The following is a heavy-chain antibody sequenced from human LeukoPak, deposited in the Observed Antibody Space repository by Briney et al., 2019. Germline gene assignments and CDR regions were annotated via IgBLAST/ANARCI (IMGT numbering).Heavy chain of an antibody. D-gene: IGHD3-10*01. V-gene: IGHV4-31*03. Sequence: SETLSLTCTVSGDSISSGGYYWSWIRQHPGKGLEWIAYIYNSGSSYYNPSLKSRVTISVDTSKNQFCLKLSSVTAADTAVYYCARGVYGSVKGGLDHWGQGTLVTVSS. CDR1: GDSISSGGYY. J-gene: IGHJ4*02. CDR3: ARGVYGSVKGGLDH. CDR2: IYNSGSS.